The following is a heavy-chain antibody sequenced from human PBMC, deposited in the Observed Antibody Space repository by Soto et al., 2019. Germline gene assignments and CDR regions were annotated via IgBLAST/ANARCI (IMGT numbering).Heavy chain of an antibody. Sequence: AGGSLRLSCAASGITFSNYAMGWVRQAPGKGLEWVSTISGSGVSTYYADPVKGRFSISRDNSKNTLYLQMNSLRVEDTAVYYCAKYLRGQNWFDSWGQGTLVTVSS. D-gene: IGHD1-26*01. J-gene: IGHJ5*01. V-gene: IGHV3-23*01. CDR2: ISGSGVST. CDR1: GITFSNYA. CDR3: AKYLRGQNWFDS.